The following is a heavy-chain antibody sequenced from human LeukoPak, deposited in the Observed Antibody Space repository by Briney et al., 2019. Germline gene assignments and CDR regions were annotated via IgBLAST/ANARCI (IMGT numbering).Heavy chain of an antibody. V-gene: IGHV5-51*01. J-gene: IGHJ6*03. D-gene: IGHD1-1*01. CDR3: ARLGQLEPHSDYYYYMDV. CDR1: GYSFTSYW. CDR2: IYPGDSDT. Sequence: LGESLKISCKGSGYSFTSYWIGWVRQMPGKGLEWMGIIYPGDSDTRYSPSFQGQVTISADKPISTAYLQWSSLKASDTAMYYCARLGQLEPHSDYYYYMDVWGKGTTVTVSS.